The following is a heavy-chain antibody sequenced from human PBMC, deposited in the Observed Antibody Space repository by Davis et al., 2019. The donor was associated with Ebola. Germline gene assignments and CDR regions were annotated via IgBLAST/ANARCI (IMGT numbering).Heavy chain of an antibody. V-gene: IGHV4-39*07. J-gene: IGHJ3*01. Sequence: SETLSLTCSVSGGSISSGTYYWGWVRQPPGKGLEWIGAIYYNGRTYYNSSLEGRVTISLDTSKNQFSLKLTSVTAADTAVYYCARVLEDKFCSRSSCYGPLDWGQGTKVTVSS. CDR1: GGSISSGTYY. CDR3: ARVLEDKFCSRSSCYGPLD. D-gene: IGHD2-2*01. CDR2: IYYNGRT.